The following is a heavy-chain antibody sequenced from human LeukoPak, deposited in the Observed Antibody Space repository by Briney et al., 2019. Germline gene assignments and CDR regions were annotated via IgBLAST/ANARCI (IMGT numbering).Heavy chain of an antibody. J-gene: IGHJ6*03. V-gene: IGHV4-59*01. CDR1: GGSISSYY. D-gene: IGHD3-10*01. Sequence: SETLSLTCTVSGGSISSYYWSWIRPPPGRGLEWIGYIYYSGYTNYNPSLKSRVTISVDTSKNQFSLKLSSVTAADAAVYYCARTTTVRGTYYMDVWGKGTTVTISS. CDR2: IYYSGYT. CDR3: ARTTTVRGTYYMDV.